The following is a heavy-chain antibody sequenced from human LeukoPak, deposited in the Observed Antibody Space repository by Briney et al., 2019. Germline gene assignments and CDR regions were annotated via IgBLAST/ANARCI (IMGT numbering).Heavy chain of an antibody. D-gene: IGHD3-16*01. J-gene: IGHJ4*02. Sequence: SETLSLTCTVSGGSISSYYWSGIRQPPGKGLEWIGYIYYSGSTNYNPSLKSRVTISVDTSKNQFSLKLSSVTAADTAVYYCAREGQVLGDPFDYLGQGTLVTVSS. CDR3: AREGQVLGDPFDY. V-gene: IGHV4-59*01. CDR1: GGSISSYY. CDR2: IYYSGST.